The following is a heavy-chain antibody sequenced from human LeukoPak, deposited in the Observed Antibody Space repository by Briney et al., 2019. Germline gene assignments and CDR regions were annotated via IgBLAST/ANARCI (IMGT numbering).Heavy chain of an antibody. CDR2: ISSNGGST. CDR1: GFTFSSYA. V-gene: IGHV3-64*01. Sequence: GGSLRLSCAASGFTFSSYAMHWVRQAPGKGLGYVSAISSNGGSTYYANSVKGRFTISRDNSKNTLYLQMGSLRAEDMAVYYCARDLAGTQDYWGQGTLVTVSA. J-gene: IGHJ4*02. CDR3: ARDLAGTQDY. D-gene: IGHD1-14*01.